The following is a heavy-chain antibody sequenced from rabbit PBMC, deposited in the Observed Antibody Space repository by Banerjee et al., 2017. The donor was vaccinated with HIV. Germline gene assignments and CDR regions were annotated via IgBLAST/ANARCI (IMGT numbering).Heavy chain of an antibody. Sequence: QSLEESGGGLVTPGTPLTLTCTASGFSLSNYHVSWVRQAPGKGLEWIGIISSIGMTYYANWAKGRFPVSRTSATVDLSITSPTIEDTATYFCVRGGPGHTNGEYLAMDPWGPGTLVTVS. CDR1: GFSLSNYH. V-gene: IGHV1S69*01. D-gene: IGHD3-1*01. J-gene: IGHJ6*02. CDR2: ISSIGMT. CDR3: VRGGPGHTNGEYLAMDP.